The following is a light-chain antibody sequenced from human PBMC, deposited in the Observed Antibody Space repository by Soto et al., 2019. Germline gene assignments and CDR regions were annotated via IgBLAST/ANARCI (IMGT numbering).Light chain of an antibody. J-gene: IGLJ2*01. V-gene: IGLV2-14*01. CDR2: EVT. CDR1: SSDIGTYDY. Sequence: QSVLTQPASVSGSPGQSITSSCTGTSSDIGTYDYVAWYQHHPGKAPKLMIYEVTNRPSGVSDRFSGSKSGKTASLTISGLQAEDEADYYCSSYTTTTTPVVFGGGTKLTVL. CDR3: SSYTTTTTPVV.